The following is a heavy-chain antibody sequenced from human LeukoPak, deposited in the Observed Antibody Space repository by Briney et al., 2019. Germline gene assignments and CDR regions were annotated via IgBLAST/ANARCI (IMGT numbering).Heavy chain of an antibody. CDR3: AKGGEQVTWNFQN. J-gene: IGHJ1*01. CDR2: IYSGGST. V-gene: IGHV3-66*01. D-gene: IGHD1/OR15-1a*01. CDR1: RFTVSSNY. Sequence: GGSLRLSCAASRFTVSSNYMTWVRQAAGKGLEWVSVIYSGGSTYYADSVKGRFTISRDNSKNTLYLQMNSLRAEDTAVYYCAKGGEQVTWNFQNWGQGTLVTVSS.